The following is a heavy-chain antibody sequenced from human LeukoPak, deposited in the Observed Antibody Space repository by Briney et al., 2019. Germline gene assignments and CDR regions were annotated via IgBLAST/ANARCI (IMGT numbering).Heavy chain of an antibody. V-gene: IGHV4-4*07. CDR1: GGSISSYY. CDR3: AXXXXXXSYYYGMDV. CDR2: IYTSGST. Sequence: SETLSLTCTVSGGSISSYYWSWIRQPAGKGLEWIGRIYTSGSTNYNPSLKSRVTMSVDTSKNQFSLKLSSVTAADTAVYYCAXXXXXXSYYYGMDVWGQGTTVTVSS. J-gene: IGHJ6*02.